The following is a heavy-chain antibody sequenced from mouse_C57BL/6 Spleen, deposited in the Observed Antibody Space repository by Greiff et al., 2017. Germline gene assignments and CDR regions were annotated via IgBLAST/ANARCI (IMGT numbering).Heavy chain of an antibody. J-gene: IGHJ2*01. D-gene: IGHD1-3*01. CDR3: ASNSDFGY. CDR2: INPYHGGT. CDR1: GYTFTDYY. Sequence: VKLQQSGPVLVKPGASVKMSCKASGYTFTDYYMNWVKQSHGKSLEWIGVINPYHGGTSYNQKFKGKATLTVDTSSSTAYMERNSLTSEDSAVYYCASNSDFGYWGQGTILTVSS. V-gene: IGHV1-19*01.